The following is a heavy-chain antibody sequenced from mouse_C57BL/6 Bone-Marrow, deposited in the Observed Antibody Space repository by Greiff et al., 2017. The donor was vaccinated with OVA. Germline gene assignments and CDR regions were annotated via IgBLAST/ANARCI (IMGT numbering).Heavy chain of an antibody. CDR3: ARGRYGSSFYWYFDV. Sequence: EVHLVESGGGLVKPGGSLKLSCAASGFTFSSYAMSWVRQTPEKRLEWVATISDGGSYTYYPDNVKGRFTISRDNAKNNLYLQMSHLKSEDTAMYYCARGRYGSSFYWYFDVWGTGTTVTVSS. D-gene: IGHD1-1*01. CDR2: ISDGGSYT. J-gene: IGHJ1*03. V-gene: IGHV5-4*01. CDR1: GFTFSSYA.